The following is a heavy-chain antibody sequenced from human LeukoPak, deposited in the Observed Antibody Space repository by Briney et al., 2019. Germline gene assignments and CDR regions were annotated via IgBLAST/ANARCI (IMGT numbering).Heavy chain of an antibody. CDR1: GYSISSGYY. Sequence: SETLSLTCAVSGYSISSGYYWGWIRQPPGKGLEWIGSIYHSGSTYYNPSLKSRVTISVDTSKNQFSLKLSSVTAAATAVYYCAREISGWFDYWGQGTLVTVSS. J-gene: IGHJ4*02. V-gene: IGHV4-38-2*02. D-gene: IGHD6-19*01. CDR3: AREISGWFDY. CDR2: IYHSGST.